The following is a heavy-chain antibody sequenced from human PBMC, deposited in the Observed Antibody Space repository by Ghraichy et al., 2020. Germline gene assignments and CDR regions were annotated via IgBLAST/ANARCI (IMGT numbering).Heavy chain of an antibody. Sequence: GGSLRLSCAAYGFTFTDYWMHWVRQAPGKGLVWVSRIYIDESSATYADSVKGRFTISRDNAKNTLFLQMNSLRVDDTAIYYCASSAVTSYYGTALDYWGQGNLVTVSS. D-gene: IGHD1-26*01. CDR3: ASSAVTSYYGTALDY. CDR2: IYIDESSA. J-gene: IGHJ4*02. CDR1: GFTFTDYW. V-gene: IGHV3-74*01.